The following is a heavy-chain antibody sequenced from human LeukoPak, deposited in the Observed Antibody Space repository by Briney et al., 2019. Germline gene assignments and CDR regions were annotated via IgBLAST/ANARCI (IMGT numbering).Heavy chain of an antibody. J-gene: IGHJ5*02. D-gene: IGHD5-12*01. CDR1: GYTFIAYY. V-gene: IGHV1-2*02. Sequence: ASVKVSCKASGYTFIAYYMHWVRQAPGQGLEWMGWINPNSGGANYAQKFQGRVTMTRDTSISTAYMDLSRLRSDDTAVYYCARGGDIVATIRYNWFDPWGQGTLVTVSS. CDR3: ARGGDIVATIRYNWFDP. CDR2: INPNSGGA.